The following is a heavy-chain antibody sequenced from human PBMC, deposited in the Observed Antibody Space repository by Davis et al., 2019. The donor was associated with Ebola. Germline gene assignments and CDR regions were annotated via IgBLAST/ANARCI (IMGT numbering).Heavy chain of an antibody. V-gene: IGHV3-30*18. CDR3: AKDGGASSGYTFDY. CDR2: ISYDGRNN. Sequence: GESLKISCAASGFTFSSYGMHWVRQAPGKGLEWVAVISYDGRNNYYADSVKGRFTISRDNSKNTLYLQLNSLRAEDTAVYYCAKDGGASSGYTFDYWGQGTLVTVSS. CDR1: GFTFSSYG. D-gene: IGHD3-22*01. J-gene: IGHJ4*02.